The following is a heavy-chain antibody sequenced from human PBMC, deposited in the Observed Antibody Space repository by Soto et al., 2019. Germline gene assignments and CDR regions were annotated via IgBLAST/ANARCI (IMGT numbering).Heavy chain of an antibody. V-gene: IGHV2-5*02. CDR3: VHRPSMVTTFAY. J-gene: IGHJ4*02. CDR2: IYWDDDK. CDR1: GFSLSTSGVG. Sequence: QITLKESGPTLMKPTQTLTLTCTFSGFSLSTSGVGVGWIRQPPGKALEWLALIYWDDDKRYSPSLKSRLTITKDTSKNQVVLTMTNMDTVDTATYYCVHRPSMVTTFAYWGQGALVTVAS. D-gene: IGHD4-17*01.